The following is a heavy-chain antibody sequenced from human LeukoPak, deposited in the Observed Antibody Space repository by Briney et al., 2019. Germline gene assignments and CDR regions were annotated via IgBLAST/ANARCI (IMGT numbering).Heavy chain of an antibody. CDR1: GYTFTGNY. CDR3: IRGLNNSFRF. D-gene: IGHD1-20*01. V-gene: IGHV1-2*02. J-gene: IGHJ4*02. CDR2: INPNSGDT. Sequence: ASVKVSCKASGYTFTGNYMHWVRQAPGQGLEWVAWINPNSGDTHSAQKFQDRVTMTRDTSISTAYMNLSRLRSDDTAVYYCIRGLNNSFRFWGQGTLVTVSS.